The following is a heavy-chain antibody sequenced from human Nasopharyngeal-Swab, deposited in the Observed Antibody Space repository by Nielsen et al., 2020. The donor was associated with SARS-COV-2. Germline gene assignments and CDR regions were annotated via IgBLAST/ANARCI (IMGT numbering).Heavy chain of an antibody. CDR1: GFSLSTSGVG. Sequence: SGPTLVKPTQPLTLTCTFSGFSLSTSGVGVGWIRQPPGKALEWLALIYWDDDKRYSPSLKSRLTITKDTSKNQVVLTMTNMDPVDTATYYCAHSSLLFRGPAFDYWGQGTLVTVSS. V-gene: IGHV2-5*02. CDR2: IYWDDDK. CDR3: AHSSLLFRGPAFDY. J-gene: IGHJ4*02. D-gene: IGHD2-21*01.